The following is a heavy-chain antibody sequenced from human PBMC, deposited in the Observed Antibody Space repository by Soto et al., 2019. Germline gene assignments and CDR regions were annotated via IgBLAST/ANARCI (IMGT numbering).Heavy chain of an antibody. CDR3: ARDNGSGWPYYFDY. D-gene: IGHD6-19*01. CDR1: GGSISRFY. J-gene: IGHJ4*02. CDR2: VHYSGST. Sequence: SETLSLTCTVSGGSISRFYWSWIRQPPGKGLEWIGYVHYSGSTNYNPSLKSRVTISVDTSKNQFSLKLSAVTAADTAVYYCARDNGSGWPYYFDYWGQGTLVTVSS. V-gene: IGHV4-59*01.